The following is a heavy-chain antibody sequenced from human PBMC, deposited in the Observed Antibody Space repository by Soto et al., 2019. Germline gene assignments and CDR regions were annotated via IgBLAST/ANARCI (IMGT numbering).Heavy chain of an antibody. D-gene: IGHD3-3*01. Sequence: GGSLRLSCAASGFTFSSYSMNWVRQAPGKGLEWVSYISSSSSTIYYADSVKGRFTISRDNAKNSLYLQMNSLRAEDTAVDYCAREGNTYYDFWSGYRNAFYIWGQGTMVTVSS. J-gene: IGHJ3*02. V-gene: IGHV3-48*01. CDR3: AREGNTYYDFWSGYRNAFYI. CDR1: GFTFSSYS. CDR2: ISSSSSTI.